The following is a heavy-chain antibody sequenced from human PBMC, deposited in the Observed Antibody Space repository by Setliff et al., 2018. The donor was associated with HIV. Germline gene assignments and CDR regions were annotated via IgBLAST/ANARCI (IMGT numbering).Heavy chain of an antibody. J-gene: IGHJ6*03. Sequence: PSETLSLTCAVYGGSFSGYYWSWIRQPPGKGLEWIGEIKHSGSTNYNPSLKSRVTISVDTSMDQFSLKLNAVTAADTAVYYCARSLAYCSGGGCSSGNYYYMDVWGKGTTVTVSS. CDR2: IKHSGST. D-gene: IGHD2-15*01. V-gene: IGHV4-34*01. CDR3: ARSLAYCSGGGCSSGNYYYMDV. CDR1: GGSFSGYY.